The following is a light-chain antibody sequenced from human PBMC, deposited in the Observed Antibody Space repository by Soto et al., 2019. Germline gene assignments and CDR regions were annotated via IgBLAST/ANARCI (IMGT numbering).Light chain of an antibody. Sequence: EIVLTQSPATLSLSPGERATLSCRASQSVSSYLAWYQQKFGQAPRLLIYDASNRATGIPARFSGSGSATDFTLTSSSLEPEDFAIYYCQQRYNWPRTFGQGTKVEIK. CDR3: QQRYNWPRT. J-gene: IGKJ1*01. CDR1: QSVSSY. CDR2: DAS. V-gene: IGKV3-11*01.